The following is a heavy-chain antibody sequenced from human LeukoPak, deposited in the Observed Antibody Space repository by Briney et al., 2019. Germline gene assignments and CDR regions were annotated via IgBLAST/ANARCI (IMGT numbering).Heavy chain of an antibody. CDR3: ARGLGGPGSPYYYYYYMDV. D-gene: IGHD3-10*01. CDR1: GGTFSSYA. V-gene: IGHV1-69*05. J-gene: IGHJ6*03. CDR2: IIPIFGTA. Sequence: SVKVSCKASGGTFSSYAISWVRQAPGQGLEWMGGIIPIFGTANYAQKFQGRVTITTDESTSTAYMELSSLRSEDTAVYYCARGLGGPGSPYYYYYYMDVWGKGTTVTVSS.